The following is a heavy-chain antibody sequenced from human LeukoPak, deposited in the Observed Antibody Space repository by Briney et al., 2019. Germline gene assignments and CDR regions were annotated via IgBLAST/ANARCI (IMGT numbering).Heavy chain of an antibody. V-gene: IGHV1-2*02. J-gene: IGHJ4*02. Sequence: ASVKVSCKASGYTFTASNIHWVRQAPGQGLEWMGWISPNNGATTYAQNFQGRVIMTRDTSISTAYIELSRLTSDDTAVYFCARGGSSGYWGQGTLVTVSS. CDR2: ISPNNGAT. D-gene: IGHD1-26*01. CDR3: ARGGSSGY. CDR1: GYTFTASN.